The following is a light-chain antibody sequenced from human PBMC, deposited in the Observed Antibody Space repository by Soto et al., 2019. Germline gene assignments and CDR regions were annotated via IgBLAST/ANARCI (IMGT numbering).Light chain of an antibody. V-gene: IGKV3D-15*01. CDR2: GAS. CDR1: QSVSSN. CDR3: QQYGNSPQT. J-gene: IGKJ1*01. Sequence: EIVMTQSPATLSVSPGERATLSCRASQSVSSNLAWYQQKPGQAPRLLIYGASTRATGIPARFSGGGSGTEFTLTISSLQSEDFAVYYCQQYGNSPQTFGQGTKVDIK.